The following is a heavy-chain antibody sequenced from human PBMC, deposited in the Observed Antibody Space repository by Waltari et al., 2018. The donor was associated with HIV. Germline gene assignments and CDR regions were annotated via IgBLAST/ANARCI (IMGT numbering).Heavy chain of an antibody. CDR3: ARRQQLTD. CDR2: IKEDGSEI. CDR1: GFPVSSFW. V-gene: IGHV3-7*01. D-gene: IGHD6-13*01. Sequence: EVRLVESGGGLVQPGGSLRLSCAASGFPVSSFWMTWVRQAPGKGLEWVANIKEDGSEIHYVDSVKGRFTISRDNAKNSLYLQMNSLRAEDTAVYYCARRQQLTDWGQGTLVTVSS. J-gene: IGHJ4*02.